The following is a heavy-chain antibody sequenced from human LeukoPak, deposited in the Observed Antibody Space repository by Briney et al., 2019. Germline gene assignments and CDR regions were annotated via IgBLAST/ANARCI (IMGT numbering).Heavy chain of an antibody. D-gene: IGHD5-18*01. J-gene: IGHJ4*02. V-gene: IGHV3-30*18. CDR3: AKYHLAGYSYGGYYFDY. Sequence: GGSLRLSCAASGFTFSNYGMHWVRQAPGKGLEWVAVISYDGSNKNYVDSVKGRFTISRDNSKNTLYLQMSSLRGEDTAVYYCAKYHLAGYSYGGYYFDYWGQGTLVTVSS. CDR1: GFTFSNYG. CDR2: ISYDGSNK.